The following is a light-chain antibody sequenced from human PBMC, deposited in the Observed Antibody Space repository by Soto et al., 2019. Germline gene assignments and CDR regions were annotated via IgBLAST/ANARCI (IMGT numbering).Light chain of an antibody. CDR3: QQSHSPPWT. CDR1: QTINNW. CDR2: GAS. J-gene: IGKJ1*01. Sequence: DIQMTQSPSSLSASVGDRVTITCRTSQTINNWLNWYQHKPVQAPKLLIYGASSLHSGVPSRFSGSGAGTDFTLTISSLQPEDFAAYYCQQSHSPPWTFGQGTKVEIK. V-gene: IGKV1-39*01.